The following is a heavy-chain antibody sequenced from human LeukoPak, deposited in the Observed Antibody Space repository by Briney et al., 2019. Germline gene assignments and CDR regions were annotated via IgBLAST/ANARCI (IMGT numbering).Heavy chain of an antibody. V-gene: IGHV3-23*01. CDR1: AFTLTSYS. CDR2: ISGSSGTT. CDR3: AKAQPCSGGSCYSPFDY. D-gene: IGHD2-15*01. Sequence: GGSLRPSCPLDAFTLTSYSTGCGRQAPGKGQEWVSAISGSSGTTYYADSVKGRFNISRDNSKNTLYLQMNRLRAEDTAVYYCAKAQPCSGGSCYSPFDYWGQGTLVTVSS. J-gene: IGHJ4*02.